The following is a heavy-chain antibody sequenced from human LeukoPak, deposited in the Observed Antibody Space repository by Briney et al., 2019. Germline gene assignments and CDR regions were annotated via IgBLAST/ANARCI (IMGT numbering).Heavy chain of an antibody. CDR3: AKDKASSGWYVNYFDY. CDR1: GFTFSSYA. J-gene: IGHJ4*02. V-gene: IGHV3-23*01. Sequence: GGSLRLSCAASGFTFSSYAMSWVRQAPGKGLEWVSAISGSGGSPYYADSVKGRFTISRDNSKNTLYLQMNSLRAEDTAVYYCAKDKASSGWYVNYFDYWGQGTLVTVSS. D-gene: IGHD6-19*01. CDR2: ISGSGGSP.